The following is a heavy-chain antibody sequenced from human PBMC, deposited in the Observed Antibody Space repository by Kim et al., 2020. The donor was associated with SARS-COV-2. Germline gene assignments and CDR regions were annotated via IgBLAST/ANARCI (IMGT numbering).Heavy chain of an antibody. Sequence: TNHTESVKGRFTTPRDNSTNTVYLEMNSLRAEDTAVYYCAREYSDSGSYGYWGQGILVTVSS. CDR3: AREYSDSGSYGY. V-gene: IGHV3-23*01. CDR2: T. D-gene: IGHD3-10*01. J-gene: IGHJ4*02.